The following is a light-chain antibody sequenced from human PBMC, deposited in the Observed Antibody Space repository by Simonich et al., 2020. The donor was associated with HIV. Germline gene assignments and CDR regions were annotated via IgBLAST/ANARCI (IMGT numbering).Light chain of an antibody. Sequence: QSALTQPASVSGSPGQSITISYTGTSSDVGGYNYVSWYQQHPGKAPKHMIYDVTKRPSGVSNRFSGSKSGNTASLTISGLQAEDEADYYCSSYTSSSTFGVFGGGTKLTVL. J-gene: IGLJ3*02. CDR3: SSYTSSSTFGV. CDR2: DVT. CDR1: SSDVGGYNY. V-gene: IGLV2-14*01.